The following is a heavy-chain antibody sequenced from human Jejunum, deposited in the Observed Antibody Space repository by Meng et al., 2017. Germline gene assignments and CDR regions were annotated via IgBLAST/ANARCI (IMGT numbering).Heavy chain of an antibody. CDR1: GCSITSSNW. CDR2: IYHSGTT. V-gene: IGHV4-4*02. Sequence: QGQLHESGPGLVKPSGTLSRTCAVSGCSITSSNWWSWVRQPPGKGLEWIGEIYHSGTTNYNASLKSRVTISVDRSNNQFSLNLRSLTAADTATYYCAKNGAYNSDYWGQGTLVTVSS. J-gene: IGHJ4*02. CDR3: AKNGAYNSDY. D-gene: IGHD2-8*01.